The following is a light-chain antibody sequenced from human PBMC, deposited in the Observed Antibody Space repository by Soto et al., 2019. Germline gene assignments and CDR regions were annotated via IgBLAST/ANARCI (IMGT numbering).Light chain of an antibody. J-gene: IGLJ2*01. Sequence: QSVLTQSPSAYGTPGQRVTISCSGSNFNIGNYYTYWYQHLPGTAPKLLIYSSSQRPSGVPDRFSGSKSGTSASLAISGLRSEDEAVYYCAAWDDSLRAVVFGGGTQLTVL. V-gene: IGLV1-47*02. CDR3: AAWDDSLRAVV. CDR1: NFNIGNYY. CDR2: SSS.